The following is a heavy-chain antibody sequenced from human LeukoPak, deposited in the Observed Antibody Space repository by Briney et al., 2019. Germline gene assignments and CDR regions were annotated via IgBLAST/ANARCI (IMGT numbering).Heavy chain of an antibody. CDR1: GSSISNYY. CDR3: ARDRGIMTTFGGVVAKGAHY. CDR2: IYYSGST. D-gene: IGHD3-16*02. Sequence: SETLSLTCTVSGSSISNYYWSWIRQPPGKGLEWIGYIYYSGSTNYNPSLKSRVTISIDTSKNQFSLKLSSVTAADTAVYYCARDRGIMTTFGGVVAKGAHYWGQGTLVTVSS. V-gene: IGHV4-59*01. J-gene: IGHJ4*02.